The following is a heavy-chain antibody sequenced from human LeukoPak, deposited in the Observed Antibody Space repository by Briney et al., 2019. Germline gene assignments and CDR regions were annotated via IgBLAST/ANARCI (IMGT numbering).Heavy chain of an antibody. CDR2: IIPIFGTA. D-gene: IGHD3-22*01. Sequence: SVKVSCKASGGTFSSYAISWVRQAPGQGLEWMGGIIPIFGTANYAQKFQGRVTITTDESTSTAYMVLSSLRSEDTAVYYCARADYYDSSGYLLEVYYFDYWGQGTLVTVSS. J-gene: IGHJ4*02. V-gene: IGHV1-69*05. CDR1: GGTFSSYA. CDR3: ARADYYDSSGYLLEVYYFDY.